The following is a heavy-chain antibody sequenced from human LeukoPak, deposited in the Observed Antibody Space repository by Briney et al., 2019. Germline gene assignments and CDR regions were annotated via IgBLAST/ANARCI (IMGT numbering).Heavy chain of an antibody. CDR1: GGSFSGYY. J-gene: IGHJ6*03. CDR2: INHSGST. V-gene: IGHV4-34*01. Sequence: KPSETLSLTCAVYGGSFSGYYWSWIRQPPGKGLEWIGEINHSGSTNYNPSLKSRVTISVDTSKNQFSLKLSSVTAADTAVYYCARISAVPGPYYMDVWGKGTTVTVSS. CDR3: ARISAVPGPYYMDV. D-gene: IGHD1-14*01.